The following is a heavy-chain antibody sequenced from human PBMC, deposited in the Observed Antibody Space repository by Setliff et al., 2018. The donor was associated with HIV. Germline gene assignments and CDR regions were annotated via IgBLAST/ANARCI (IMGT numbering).Heavy chain of an antibody. J-gene: IGHJ4*02. CDR1: GGSFSGYY. V-gene: IGHV4-34*09. CDR2: IYFSGSA. D-gene: IGHD2-21*02. Sequence: PSETLSLTCAVYGGSFSGYYWSWIRQSPGKGLEWIGYIYFSGSATHNPTLKSPVSISVDTSKNQFYLTITSVTAADTAVYYCARGRVFCDGDSCYHFDYWGRGILVTVSS. CDR3: ARGRVFCDGDSCYHFDY.